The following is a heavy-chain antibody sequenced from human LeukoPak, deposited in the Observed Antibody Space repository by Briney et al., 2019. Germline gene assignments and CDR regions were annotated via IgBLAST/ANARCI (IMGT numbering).Heavy chain of an antibody. CDR3: AKASSRQPNYYYYMDV. CDR1: GFTFSSYA. D-gene: IGHD1-14*01. CDR2: IGGSGGST. Sequence: GGSLRLSCAASGFTFSSYAMSWVRQAPGKGLEWVSAIGGSGGSTYYADSVKGRFTIPRDNSKNTLYLQMNSLRAEDTDVYYCAKASSRQPNYYYYMDVWGKGTTVTVSS. V-gene: IGHV3-23*01. J-gene: IGHJ6*03.